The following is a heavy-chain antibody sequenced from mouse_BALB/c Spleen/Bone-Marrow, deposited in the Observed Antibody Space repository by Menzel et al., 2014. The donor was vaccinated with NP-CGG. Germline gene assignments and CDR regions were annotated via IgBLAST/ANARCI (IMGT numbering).Heavy chain of an antibody. Sequence: VQLQQSGAELVKPGASVRLSCTASGFYIKDIYIHWMKQRPEQGLEWIGRIDPANGYTKFDPKFQGKATITADTSSNTANLQLGSLTSEDTAVYYCASSGTGGYFDCWGQGTTLTVSS. J-gene: IGHJ2*01. CDR1: GFYIKDIY. CDR3: ASSGTGGYFDC. V-gene: IGHV14-3*02. CDR2: IDPANGYT. D-gene: IGHD3-3*01.